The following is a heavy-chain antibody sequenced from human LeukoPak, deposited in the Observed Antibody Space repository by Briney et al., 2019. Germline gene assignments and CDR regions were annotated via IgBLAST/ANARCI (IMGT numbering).Heavy chain of an antibody. Sequence: SETLSLTCAVYGGSFSGYYWSWIRQPPGKGLEWIGEINHSGSTNYNPSLNSRVTISVDTSKYQFSLKLSSVTAADTAVYYCARGGGTYYDYVWGSYRYPHAFDIWGQGTMVTVSS. V-gene: IGHV4-34*01. CDR2: INHSGST. J-gene: IGHJ3*02. CDR1: GGSFSGYY. D-gene: IGHD3-16*02. CDR3: ARGGGTYYDYVWGSYRYPHAFDI.